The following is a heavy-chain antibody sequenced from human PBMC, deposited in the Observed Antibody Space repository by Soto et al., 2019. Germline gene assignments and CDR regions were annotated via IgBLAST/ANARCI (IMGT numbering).Heavy chain of an antibody. Sequence: ASVKVSCKASGYTFTSYAMHWVRQAPGQRLEWMGWINAGNGNTKYSQKFQGRVTITRDTSASTAYMELSSLRSEDTAVYYCARDRDDFWSGYPPSLDYWGQGTLVTVSS. CDR2: INAGNGNT. CDR1: GYTFTSYA. J-gene: IGHJ4*02. D-gene: IGHD3-3*01. CDR3: ARDRDDFWSGYPPSLDY. V-gene: IGHV1-3*01.